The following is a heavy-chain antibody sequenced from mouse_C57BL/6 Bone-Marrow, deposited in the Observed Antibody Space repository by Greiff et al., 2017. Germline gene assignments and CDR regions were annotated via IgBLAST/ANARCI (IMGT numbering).Heavy chain of an antibody. CDR1: GFTFSSYA. CDR2: ISDGGSYT. D-gene: IGHD1-1*01. V-gene: IGHV5-4*01. Sequence: EVQVVESGGGLVKPGGSLKLSCAASGFTFSSYAMSWVRQTPEKRLEWVATISDGGSYTYYPDNVKGRFTISRDNAKNNLYLQMSYLKSEDTDRYDCARDLLCYYGFDYWGQGTTLTVSS. CDR3: ARDLLCYYGFDY. J-gene: IGHJ2*01.